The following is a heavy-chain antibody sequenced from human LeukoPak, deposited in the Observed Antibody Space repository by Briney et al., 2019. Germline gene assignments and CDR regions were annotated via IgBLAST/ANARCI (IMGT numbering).Heavy chain of an antibody. CDR2: ISYDGSYK. D-gene: IGHD1-20*01. CDR1: GFTFSSYT. J-gene: IGHJ5*02. CDR3: ARGQGDITGDINWFDP. V-gene: IGHV3-30-3*01. Sequence: GGSLRLSCAASGFTFSSYTMHWVRQAPGKGLEWVAIISYDGSYKYYADSVRGRFTISRDNAKNTLYLQMNSLRAEDTAVYYCARGQGDITGDINWFDPWGQGTLVTVSS.